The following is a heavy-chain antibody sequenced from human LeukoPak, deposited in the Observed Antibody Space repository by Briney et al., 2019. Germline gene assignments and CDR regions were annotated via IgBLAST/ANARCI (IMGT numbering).Heavy chain of an antibody. Sequence: GGSLRLSCAASGFTFSNYGMHWVRQAPGKGLEWVSVISFDGSAKYYADSVKGRFTISRDNSKNTLYLQMNSLRAEDTAVYYCAKDLMVRGVIPRYFNYWGQGTLVTVSS. J-gene: IGHJ4*02. V-gene: IGHV3-30*18. CDR1: GFTFSNYG. D-gene: IGHD3-10*01. CDR2: ISFDGSAK. CDR3: AKDLMVRGVIPRYFNY.